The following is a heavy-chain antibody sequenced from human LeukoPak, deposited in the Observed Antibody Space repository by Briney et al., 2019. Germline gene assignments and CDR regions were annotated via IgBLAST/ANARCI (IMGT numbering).Heavy chain of an antibody. CDR1: GGSIRSYY. V-gene: IGHV4-59*12. Sequence: PSETLSLTCTVSGGSIRSYYWSWIRQPPGKGLEWIGYIYYSGSTNYNPSLKSRVTMSVDTSKNQFSLKLSSVTAADTAVYYCARERMGRYNWNNFDYWGQGTLVTVSS. J-gene: IGHJ4*02. CDR3: ARERMGRYNWNNFDY. CDR2: IYYSGST. D-gene: IGHD1/OR15-1a*01.